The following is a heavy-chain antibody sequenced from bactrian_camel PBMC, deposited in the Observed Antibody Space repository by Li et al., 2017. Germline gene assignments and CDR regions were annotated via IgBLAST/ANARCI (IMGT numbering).Heavy chain of an antibody. J-gene: IGHJ4*01. Sequence: HVQLVESGGGSAQPGGSLRLSCELSVRIYRGLSMAWFRQAPGKEREGIATIRFDGSTSFADSVKGRFSVSRDNANNTLDLQIDSLQPEDTAMYYCAVLSQFNHCRGVLVDIWQQYASWGQGTQVTVSS. V-gene: IGHV3S53*01. D-gene: IGHD5*01. CDR2: IRFDGST. CDR3: AVLSQFNHCRGVLVDIWQQYAS. CDR1: VRIYRGLS.